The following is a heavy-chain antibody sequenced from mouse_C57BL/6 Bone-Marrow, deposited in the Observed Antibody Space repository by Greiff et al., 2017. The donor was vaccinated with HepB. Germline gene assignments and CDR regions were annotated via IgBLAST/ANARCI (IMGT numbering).Heavy chain of an antibody. CDR2: ISDGGSYT. Sequence: EVMLVESGGGLVKPGGSLKLSCAASGFTFSSYAMSWVRQTPEKRLEWVATISDGGSYTYYPDNVKGRFTISRDNAKNNLYLQMSHLKSEDTAMYYCARSPSLYSNPYWYFDVWGTGTTVTVSS. CDR1: GFTFSSYA. D-gene: IGHD2-5*01. V-gene: IGHV5-4*03. J-gene: IGHJ1*03. CDR3: ARSPSLYSNPYWYFDV.